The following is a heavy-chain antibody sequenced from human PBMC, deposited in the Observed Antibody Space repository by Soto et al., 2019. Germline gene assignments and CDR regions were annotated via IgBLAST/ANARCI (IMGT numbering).Heavy chain of an antibody. CDR2: ISYDGSNK. V-gene: IGHV3-30*18. CDR3: AKDADGYSDGSECTLYISDGRDV. Sequence: GGSLRLSCAASGFTFSSYGMHWVRQAPGKGLEWVAVISYDGSNKYYADSVKGRFTISRDNSKNTLYVQMNSLRAEDTAVYYCAKDADGYSDGSECTLYISDGRDVWGQGTTVTVSS. CDR1: GFTFSSYG. D-gene: IGHD5-18*01. J-gene: IGHJ6*02.